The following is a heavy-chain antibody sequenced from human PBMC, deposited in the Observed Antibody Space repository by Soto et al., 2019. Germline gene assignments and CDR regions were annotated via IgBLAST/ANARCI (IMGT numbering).Heavy chain of an antibody. J-gene: IGHJ4*02. V-gene: IGHV3-33*01. CDR2: ISNDENIK. D-gene: IGHD5-12*01. CDR1: GFNFGNFV. CDR3: ARGLRGVLHY. Sequence: GGSLRLSCVASGFNFGNFVMHWVRQAPGKGLEWLTVISNDENIKQDSVRGRFAIARDNSKNTLYLHLTSLRAEDTAIYYCARGLRGVLHYWGQGNMGTVS.